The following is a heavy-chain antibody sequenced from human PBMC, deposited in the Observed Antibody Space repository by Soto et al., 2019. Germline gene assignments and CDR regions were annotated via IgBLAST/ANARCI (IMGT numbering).Heavy chain of an antibody. CDR2: IRPDGSEQ. V-gene: IGHV3-7*01. J-gene: IGHJ6*04. CDR3: ARDWDV. CDR1: GITISSYW. Sequence: ELHLVESGGGLVQQGGSLRLSCGASGITISSYWMSWVRQAPGKGLEWVANIRPDGSEQHYVDSVKGRFTISRDDAKNSLYLQMNSLRVEDTAVYYCARDWDVWGRGTTVTVSS.